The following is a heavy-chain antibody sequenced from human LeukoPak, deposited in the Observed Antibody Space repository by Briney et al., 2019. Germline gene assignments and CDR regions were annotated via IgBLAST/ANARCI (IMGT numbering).Heavy chain of an antibody. V-gene: IGHV4-39*01. D-gene: IGHD5-18*01. CDR1: GGSISSSSYY. Sequence: SETQSLTCTVSGGSISSSSYYWGWIRQPPGKGLEWIGSIYYSGSTYYNPSLKGRVTMSVDTSKNQFSLKVSSVTAAGTAVYYCARQDPATWIHPYSPGYWGQGTLVTVSS. CDR2: IYYSGST. J-gene: IGHJ4*02. CDR3: ARQDPATWIHPYSPGY.